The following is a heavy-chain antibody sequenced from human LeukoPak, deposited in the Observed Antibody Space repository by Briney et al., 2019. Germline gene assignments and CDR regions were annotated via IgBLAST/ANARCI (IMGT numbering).Heavy chain of an antibody. CDR1: GGSFSGYY. CDR2: INHSGST. Sequence: SETLSLTCAVYGGSFSGYYWSWIRQPPGKGLEWIGEINHSGSTNYNPSLRSRVTISVDTSKNQFSLKLSSVTAADTAVYYCARGSWISGYQGAWGQGTLVTVSS. J-gene: IGHJ5*02. CDR3: ARGSWISGYQGA. V-gene: IGHV4-34*01. D-gene: IGHD5-12*01.